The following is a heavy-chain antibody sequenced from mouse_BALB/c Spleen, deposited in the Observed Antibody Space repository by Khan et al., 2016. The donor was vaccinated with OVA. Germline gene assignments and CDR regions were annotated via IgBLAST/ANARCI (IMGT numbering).Heavy chain of an antibody. CDR2: IYPGTDNT. D-gene: IGHD3-2*02. CDR1: GYTFTSYW. J-gene: IGHJ2*01. Sequence: QVRLQQSGAELVRPGASVKLSCKTSGYTFTSYWIHWVKQRSGQGLEWIARIYPGTDNTYYNEKLKDRATLTADRSSSTAYMQLSSLKSEDSAVYFCAREEALYCFDYWGQGTTLTVSA. CDR3: AREEALYCFDY. V-gene: IGHV1S132*01.